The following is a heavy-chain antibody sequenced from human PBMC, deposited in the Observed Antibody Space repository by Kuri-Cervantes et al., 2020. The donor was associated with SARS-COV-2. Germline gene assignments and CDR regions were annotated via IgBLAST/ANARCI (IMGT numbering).Heavy chain of an antibody. Sequence: SQTLSLTCAVSGYSISSGYYWGWIRQPPGKGLEWIGSIYHSGSTYYNPSLKSRVTISVDTSKNQFSLKLSSVTAADTAVYCCARQGGQLVLHWYFDLWGRGTLVTVSS. V-gene: IGHV4-38-2*01. J-gene: IGHJ2*01. CDR2: IYHSGST. D-gene: IGHD6-6*01. CDR1: GYSISSGYY. CDR3: ARQGGQLVLHWYFDL.